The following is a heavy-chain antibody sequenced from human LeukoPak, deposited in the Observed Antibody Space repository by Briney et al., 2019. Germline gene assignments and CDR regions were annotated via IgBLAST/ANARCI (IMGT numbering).Heavy chain of an antibody. Sequence: PGGSLRLSCAASTFTLSTYGMSWVRQAPGKGLEWVSAIGGSSGSTHYADSVKGRFTISGDDSKNTLYLHMNSLRAEDTAIYYCAKGQYGGHSLIEYWGQGTLVTVSS. J-gene: IGHJ4*02. D-gene: IGHD4-23*01. CDR1: TFTLSTYG. V-gene: IGHV3-23*01. CDR3: AKGQYGGHSLIEY. CDR2: IGGSSGST.